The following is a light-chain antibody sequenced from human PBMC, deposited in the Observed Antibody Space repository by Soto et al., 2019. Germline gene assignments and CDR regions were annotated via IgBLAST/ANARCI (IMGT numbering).Light chain of an antibody. V-gene: IGLV1-44*01. CDR3: AAWDDSMNGYV. Sequence: QSVLTQPPSASGTPGQRVTISCSGSSSNIGSNTVNWFQHLPGTAPKLLIYITNQRPSGVPDRFSGSKSGTSAYLAISGLQSEDEADYYCAAWDDSMNGYVFGTGTKATVL. CDR2: ITN. CDR1: SSNIGSNT. J-gene: IGLJ1*01.